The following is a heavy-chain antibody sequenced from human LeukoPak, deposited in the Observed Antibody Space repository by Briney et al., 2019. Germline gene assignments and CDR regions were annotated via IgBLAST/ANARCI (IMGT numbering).Heavy chain of an antibody. CDR3: AKDIRLGGFGELSAFDY. Sequence: PGGSLRLSCAASGFTFSSYWMSWVRQAPGKGLEWVANIKQDGSEKYYVDSVKGRFTISRDNAKNSLYLQMNSLRAEDTALYYCAKDIRLGGFGELSAFDYWGQGTLVTVSS. J-gene: IGHJ4*02. CDR2: IKQDGSEK. D-gene: IGHD3-10*01. V-gene: IGHV3-7*03. CDR1: GFTFSSYW.